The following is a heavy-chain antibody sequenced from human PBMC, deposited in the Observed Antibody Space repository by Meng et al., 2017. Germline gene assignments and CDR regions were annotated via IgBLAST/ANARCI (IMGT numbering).Heavy chain of an antibody. CDR1: GGTFSSYA. CDR2: IIPIFGTA. V-gene: IGHV1-69*01. CDR3: ARGPNRWTGFDY. J-gene: IGHJ4*02. D-gene: IGHD3/OR15-3a*01. Sequence: QVQLVQSGAEVKKPGSSVKVSCKASGGTFSSYAISWVRQAPGQGLEWMGGIIPIFGTANYAQKFQGRVTITADESTSTAYMELSGLRSDDTAMYYCARGPNRWTGFDYWGQGTLVTVSS.